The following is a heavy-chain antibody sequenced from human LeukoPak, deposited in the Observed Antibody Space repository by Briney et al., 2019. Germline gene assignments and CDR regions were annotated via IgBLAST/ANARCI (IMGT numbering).Heavy chain of an antibody. V-gene: IGHV3-23*01. CDR3: ARTRSPSYSSSWPNDAFDI. Sequence: PGGSLRLSCAASGFTFSIYAMSWVRQAPGKGLEWVSAISGSGGNTYYADSVKGRFTISRDNSKNTLYLQMNSLRAEDTAVYYCARTRSPSYSSSWPNDAFDIWGQGTMVTVSS. J-gene: IGHJ3*02. CDR2: ISGSGGNT. CDR1: GFTFSIYA. D-gene: IGHD6-13*01.